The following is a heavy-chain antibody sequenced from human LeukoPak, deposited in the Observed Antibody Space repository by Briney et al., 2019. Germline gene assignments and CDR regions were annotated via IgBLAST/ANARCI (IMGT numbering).Heavy chain of an antibody. D-gene: IGHD4-23*01. Sequence: GASVKVSCKASGYTFTSYDINWVRQATGQGLEWMGWMNPNSGNTGYAQKFQGRVTITTDESTSTAYMELSSLRSEDTAVYYCARRAGGNSFDYWGQGTLVTVSS. CDR2: MNPNSGNT. CDR1: GYTFTSYD. V-gene: IGHV1-8*01. J-gene: IGHJ4*02. CDR3: ARRAGGNSFDY.